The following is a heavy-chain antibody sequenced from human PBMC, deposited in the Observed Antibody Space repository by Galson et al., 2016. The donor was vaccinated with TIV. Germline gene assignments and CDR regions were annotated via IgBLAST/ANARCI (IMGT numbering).Heavy chain of an antibody. CDR3: AKTFGDVGLNYFDP. V-gene: IGHV4-59*02. J-gene: IGHJ5*02. CDR1: GSSVSSAFY. CDR2: MYNSGET. Sequence: ETLSLTCSVSGSSVSSAFYWAWLRQPPGQGLEWIGFMYNSGETNYNPSLKTRVTFSVDTSKNQFSLQLTSMTAADTAVYYCAKTFGDVGLNYFDPWGQGAQVTVSS. D-gene: IGHD2-21*02.